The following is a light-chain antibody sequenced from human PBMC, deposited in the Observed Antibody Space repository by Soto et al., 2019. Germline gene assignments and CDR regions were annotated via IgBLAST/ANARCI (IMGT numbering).Light chain of an antibody. V-gene: IGKV2-24*01. CDR2: KIS. CDR1: QSLVHSDGNTY. Sequence: DIVMTQTPLSSRVTLGQPASISCRSSQSLVHSDGNTYLNWLHQRPGQPPRLLLYKISNRFFGVPDRFSGSVAGTHFTLTINRVEAEDVGVYYCMQATQPTWTFGQGTKVEIK. CDR3: MQATQPTWT. J-gene: IGKJ1*01.